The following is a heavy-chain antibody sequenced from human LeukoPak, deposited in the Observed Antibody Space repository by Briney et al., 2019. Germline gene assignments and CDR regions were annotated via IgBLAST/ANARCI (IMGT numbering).Heavy chain of an antibody. CDR3: AREDGFGYFDY. CDR2: IWYDGSNK. CDR1: GFTFSSYG. Sequence: GRSLRLSCAASGFTFSSYGMHWVRQAPGKGLEWVAVIWYDGSNKYYADSVKGRFTISRDNSKNTLYLQMNSLRAGDTAVYYCAREDGFGYFDYWGQGTLVTVSS. J-gene: IGHJ4*02. D-gene: IGHD3-10*01. V-gene: IGHV3-33*01.